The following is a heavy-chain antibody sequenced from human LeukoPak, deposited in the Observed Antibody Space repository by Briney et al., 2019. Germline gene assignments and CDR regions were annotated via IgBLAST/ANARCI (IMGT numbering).Heavy chain of an antibody. V-gene: IGHV3-23*01. D-gene: IGHD2-2*01. J-gene: IGHJ4*02. CDR1: GFTFSTYA. Sequence: GGSLRLSCAASGFTFSTYAMSWVRQAPGKGREWVSAIGGSSGSTNYADSVKGRFTISRDSSKNTVYLQMNSLRAEDTAVYYCAKDRSSTTSCYLLDYWGQGTLVTVSS. CDR2: IGGSSGST. CDR3: AKDRSSTTSCYLLDY.